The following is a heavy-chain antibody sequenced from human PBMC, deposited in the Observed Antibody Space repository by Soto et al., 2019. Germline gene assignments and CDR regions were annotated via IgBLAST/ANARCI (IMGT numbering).Heavy chain of an antibody. CDR3: ARDSSRYYYYGMDV. Sequence: PSETLYLTCAVSGGSSSSGGCSWSWIRQPPGKGLEWIGYIYHSGSTYYNPSLKSRVTISVDRSKNQFSLKLSSVTAADTAVYYCARDSSRYYYYGMDVWGQGTTVTVSS. V-gene: IGHV4-30-2*01. J-gene: IGHJ6*02. CDR1: GGSSSSGGCS. D-gene: IGHD6-13*01. CDR2: IYHSGST.